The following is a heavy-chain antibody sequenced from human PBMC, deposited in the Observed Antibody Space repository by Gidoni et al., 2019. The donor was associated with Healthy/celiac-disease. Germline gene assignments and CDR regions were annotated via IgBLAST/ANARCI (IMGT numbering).Heavy chain of an antibody. CDR2: ISYDGSNK. J-gene: IGHJ4*02. D-gene: IGHD3-10*01. CDR3: AKDGLEFGELLFYPAY. Sequence: QVQLVESGGGVVQPGRSLRLSCAASGFTFSRYGMHGVRQAPGKGLEWVAVISYDGSNKYYADSVKGRFTISRDNSKNTLYLQMNSLRAEDTAVYYCAKDGLEFGELLFYPAYWGQGTLVTVSS. CDR1: GFTFSRYG. V-gene: IGHV3-30*18.